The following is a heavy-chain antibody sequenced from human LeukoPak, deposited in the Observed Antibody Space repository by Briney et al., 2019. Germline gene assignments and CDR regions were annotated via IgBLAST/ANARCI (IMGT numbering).Heavy chain of an antibody. V-gene: IGHV1-69*13. CDR2: IIPIFGTA. Sequence: SLKVSCKASGGTFSSYAISWVRQAPGQELEWMGGIIPIFGTANYAQKFQGRVTITADESTSTAYMELSSLRSEDTAVYYCARVGAYCGGDCYSWYFDYWGQGTLVTVSS. J-gene: IGHJ4*02. CDR1: GGTFSSYA. CDR3: ARVGAYCGGDCYSWYFDY. D-gene: IGHD2-21*01.